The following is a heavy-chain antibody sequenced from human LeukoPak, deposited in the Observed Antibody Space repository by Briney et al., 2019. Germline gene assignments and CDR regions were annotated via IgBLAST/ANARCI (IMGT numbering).Heavy chain of an antibody. CDR3: ARVLNVVGIVGVLSVFDAFDI. V-gene: IGHV1-69*05. J-gene: IGHJ3*02. CDR1: GGTFSSYA. CDR2: IIPIFGTA. Sequence: GASVKVSCKASGGTFSSYAISWVRQAPGQGLEWMGGIIPIFGTANYAQKFQGRVTITTDESTSTAYMELRSLRSDDTAVYYCARVLNVVGIVGVLSVFDAFDIWGQGTMVTVSS. D-gene: IGHD1-26*01.